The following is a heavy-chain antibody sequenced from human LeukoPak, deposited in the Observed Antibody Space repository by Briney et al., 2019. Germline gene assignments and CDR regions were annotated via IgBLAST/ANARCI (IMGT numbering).Heavy chain of an antibody. Sequence: GASVKVSCKASGYTFTGYYIHWVRQAPGQGLEWMGRINPNSGGTNYAQKFQGRVTMTRDTSISTAYMELSRLRSGDTAVYYCARDGSGTYYYFDYWGQGTPVTVSS. V-gene: IGHV1-2*06. CDR3: ARDGSGTYYYFDY. CDR1: GYTFTGYY. CDR2: INPNSGGT. D-gene: IGHD3-10*01. J-gene: IGHJ4*02.